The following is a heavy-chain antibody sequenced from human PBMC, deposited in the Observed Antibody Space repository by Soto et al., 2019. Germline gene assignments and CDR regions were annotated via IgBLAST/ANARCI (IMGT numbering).Heavy chain of an antibody. CDR3: TTDYYDSSGYTF. Sequence: GRSLRLSCAASGFTFTNAWMSWVRQAPGKGLEWVGRVKSRTDGGTTDYAAPVKGRFSISRDDSKTTLYLQMNSLKTEDTAVYFCTTDYYDSSGYTFWGQGTLVTVS. J-gene: IGHJ4*02. V-gene: IGHV3-15*07. CDR1: GFTFTNAW. CDR2: VKSRTDGGTT. D-gene: IGHD3-22*01.